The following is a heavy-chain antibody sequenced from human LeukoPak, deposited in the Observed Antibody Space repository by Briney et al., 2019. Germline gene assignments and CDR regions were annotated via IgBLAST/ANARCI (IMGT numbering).Heavy chain of an antibody. CDR1: GFTFSSYG. J-gene: IGHJ6*03. D-gene: IGHD2/OR15-2a*01. CDR2: ISGKDNYI. V-gene: IGHV3-21*06. CDR3: VRVGHLESRDYHYYYMDV. Sequence: PGGSLRLSCAASGFTFSSYGMNWVRQAPGKGLEWVSSISGKDNYIYYSASVRGRFTISRDNAKNSVFLQMSSLRVEDTALYYCVRVGHLESRDYHYYYMDVWGEGTAVTVSS.